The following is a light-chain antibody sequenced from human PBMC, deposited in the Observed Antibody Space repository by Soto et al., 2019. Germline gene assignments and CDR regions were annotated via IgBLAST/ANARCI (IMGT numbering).Light chain of an antibody. CDR2: EVS. Sequence: QSALTQPPSASGSPGQSVTISCTGTSSDVGGYNYVSWYQQHPGKAPKLMIYEVSKRPSGVPDRFSGSKSGNTASLTVSGLHAEDEADYDCSSYAGSNNWVFGGGTQLTV. V-gene: IGLV2-8*01. CDR3: SSYAGSNNWV. CDR1: SSDVGGYNY. J-gene: IGLJ7*01.